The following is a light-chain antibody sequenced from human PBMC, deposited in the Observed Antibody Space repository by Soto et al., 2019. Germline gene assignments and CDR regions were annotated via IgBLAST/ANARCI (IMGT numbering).Light chain of an antibody. V-gene: IGKV3-11*01. CDR3: QHRLNWPWT. CDR2: DTS. CDR1: QSIGTN. J-gene: IGKJ1*01. Sequence: EIVLTQSPATLSVSPGEGVTLSCRASQSIGTNLAWYRQRPGQAPRLLIYDTSNRATGTPDRFSGSGSGTDFTLTISSLEPEDFAVYYCQHRLNWPWTFGQGTKVEIK.